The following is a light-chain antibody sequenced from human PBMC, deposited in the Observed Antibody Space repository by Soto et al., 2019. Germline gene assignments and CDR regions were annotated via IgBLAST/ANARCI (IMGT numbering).Light chain of an antibody. CDR3: QKYNNAQRT. V-gene: IGKV1-27*01. CDR1: QGISNY. J-gene: IGKJ1*01. Sequence: DIQMTQSPSSLSASVGDTVTITCRAIQGISNYLAWYQHKPGQVTNLLIYAASTLQSEVPSRFSVSGSGTDFTLANRSLRHDDVAIYSWQKYNNAQRTFGQGTKWEI. CDR2: AAS.